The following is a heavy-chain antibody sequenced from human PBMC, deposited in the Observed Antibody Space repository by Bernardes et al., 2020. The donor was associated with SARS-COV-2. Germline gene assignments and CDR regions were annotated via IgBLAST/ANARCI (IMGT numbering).Heavy chain of an antibody. CDR1: GFTFSGSW. V-gene: IGHV3-74*01. CDR2: IDYGGTTT. Sequence: GGSLRLSCAASGFTFSGSWMHWVRQAPGKGLVCVSRIDYGGTTTDYADSVKGRFTISRDNGRNTLDLQMNSLRAEDTAVYYCARRFCTYNGCQSNFYGMGVWGQGTLVNVSS. CDR3: ARRFCTYNGCQSNFYGMGV. J-gene: IGHJ4*02. D-gene: IGHD2-8*01.